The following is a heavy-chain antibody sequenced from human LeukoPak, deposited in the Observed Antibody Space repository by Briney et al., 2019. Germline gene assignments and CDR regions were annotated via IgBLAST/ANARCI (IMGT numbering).Heavy chain of an antibody. D-gene: IGHD6-13*01. CDR1: GGSISSYY. J-gene: IGHJ3*02. Sequence: SETLSLTCTVSGGSISSYYWSWIRQPPGKGLEWIGYIYYSGSTNYNPSLKSRVTISVDTSKNQFSLKLSSVTAADTAVYYCARAAAGTSDIWGQGTMVTVSS. CDR2: IYYSGST. CDR3: ARAAAGTSDI. V-gene: IGHV4-59*01.